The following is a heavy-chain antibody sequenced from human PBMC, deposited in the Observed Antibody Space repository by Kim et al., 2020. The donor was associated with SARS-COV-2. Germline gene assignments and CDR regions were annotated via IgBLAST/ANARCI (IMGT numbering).Heavy chain of an antibody. D-gene: IGHD2-15*01. CDR1: GGTFSSYA. CDR3: ASYGWGYCSGGSCPSP. V-gene: IGHV1-69*13. CDR2: IIPIFGTA. J-gene: IGHJ5*02. Sequence: SVNVSCKASGGTFSSYAISWVRQAPGQGLEWMGGIIPIFGTANYAQKFQGRVTITADESTSTAYMELSSLRSEDTAVYYCASYGWGYCSGGSCPSPWGQGTLVTVSS.